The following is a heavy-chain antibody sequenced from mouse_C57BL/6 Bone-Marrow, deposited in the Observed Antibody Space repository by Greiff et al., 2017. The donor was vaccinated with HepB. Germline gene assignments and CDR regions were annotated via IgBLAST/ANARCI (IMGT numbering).Heavy chain of an antibody. CDR3: ARPLSGWFAY. V-gene: IGHV1-82*01. J-gene: IGHJ3*01. CDR1: GYAFSSSW. CDR2: IYPGDGDT. Sequence: VKLQESGPELVKPGASVKISCKASGYAFSSSWMNWVKQRPGKGLEWIGRIYPGDGDTNYNGKFKGKATLTADKSSSTAYMQLSSLTSEDSAVYFCARPLSGWFAYWGQGTLVTVSA.